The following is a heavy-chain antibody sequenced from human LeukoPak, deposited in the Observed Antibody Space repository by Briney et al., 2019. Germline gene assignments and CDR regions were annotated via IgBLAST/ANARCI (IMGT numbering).Heavy chain of an antibody. Sequence: PGGSLRLSCAASGFTFSSYAMSWVRQAPGKGLEWVSAISGSGGSTYYADSVKGRFTISRDNSKNTLYLQMNSLRAEGTAVYYCAKDPRRSDGRSVWGQGTLVTVSS. V-gene: IGHV3-23*01. CDR2: ISGSGGST. D-gene: IGHD3-10*01. CDR1: GFTFSSYA. J-gene: IGHJ4*02. CDR3: AKDPRRSDGRSV.